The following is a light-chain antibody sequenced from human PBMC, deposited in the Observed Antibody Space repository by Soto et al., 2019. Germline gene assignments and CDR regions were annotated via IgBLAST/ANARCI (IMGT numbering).Light chain of an antibody. CDR2: DAS. J-gene: IGKJ1*01. V-gene: IGKV1-5*01. CDR1: QSISSW. Sequence: DIKMTQSPSTLSASVENRVTITCRASQSISSWLAWYQQKPGKAPKLLIYDASSLESGVPSRFSGSGSGTEFTLTISSLQPDDFATYYCQQYNSYWTFGQGTNV. CDR3: QQYNSYWT.